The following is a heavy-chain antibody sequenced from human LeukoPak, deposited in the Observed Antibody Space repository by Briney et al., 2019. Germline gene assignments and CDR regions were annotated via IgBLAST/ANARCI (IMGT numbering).Heavy chain of an antibody. CDR1: GFTFSSYA. J-gene: IGHJ3*02. CDR2: ISYDGSNK. V-gene: IGHV3-30-3*01. D-gene: IGHD6-13*01. Sequence: PGRSLRLSCAASGFTFSSYAMHWVRQAPGKGLEWVAVISYDGSNKYYADSVKGRFTISRDNSKNTLYLQMNSLRADDTAVYYCAKDRHSSSWPYDAFDIWGQGTMVTVSS. CDR3: AKDRHSSSWPYDAFDI.